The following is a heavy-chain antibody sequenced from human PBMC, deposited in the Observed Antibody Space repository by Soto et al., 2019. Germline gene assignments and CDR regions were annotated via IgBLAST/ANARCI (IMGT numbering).Heavy chain of an antibody. Sequence: GASVKVSCKASGGTFSSYAISWVRQAPGQGLEWMGGIIPIFGTANYAQKFQGRVTITADESTSTAYMELSSLRSEDTAVYYCARVEAEVAGTFSIYYGMDVWGQGTTVTVSS. CDR2: IIPIFGTA. CDR3: ARVEAEVAGTFSIYYGMDV. J-gene: IGHJ6*02. D-gene: IGHD6-19*01. CDR1: GGTFSSYA. V-gene: IGHV1-69*13.